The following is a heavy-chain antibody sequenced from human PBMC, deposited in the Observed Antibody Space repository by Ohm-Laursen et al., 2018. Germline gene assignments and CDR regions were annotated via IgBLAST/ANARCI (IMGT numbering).Heavy chain of an antibody. CDR2: INPNSGGT. V-gene: IGHV1-2*02. D-gene: IGHD6-19*01. CDR3: ARGYGSGWYGGY. Sequence: ASVKVSCKASGYTFTGYYMHWVRQAPGQGLEWMGWINPNSGGTNYVQKFQGRVTMTTDTSTNTAYMELRSLRSDDTAVYYCARGYGSGWYGGYWGQGTLVTVSS. CDR1: GYTFTGYY. J-gene: IGHJ4*02.